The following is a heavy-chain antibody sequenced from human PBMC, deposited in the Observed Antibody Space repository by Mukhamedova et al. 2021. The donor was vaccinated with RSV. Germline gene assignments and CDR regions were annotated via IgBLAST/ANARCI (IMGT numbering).Heavy chain of an antibody. J-gene: IGHJ4*02. CDR3: AREGRYCSSASCSDFDY. D-gene: IGHD2-2*01. V-gene: IGHV1-69*01. Sequence: FQGRITITADESTSTAYMELSSLISEDTAVYYCAREGRYCSSASCSDFDYWGQGTRVTVSS.